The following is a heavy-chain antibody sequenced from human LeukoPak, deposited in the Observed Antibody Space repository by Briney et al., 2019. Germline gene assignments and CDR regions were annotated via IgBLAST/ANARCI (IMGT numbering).Heavy chain of an antibody. CDR2: ISAYNGNT. V-gene: IGHV1-18*01. Sequence: ASVKVSCKASGYTFTSYGISWVRQAPGQGLEWMGWISAYNGNTNYAQKLQGRVTMTTDTSTSTAYMELRSLRSDDTAVYYCARDWGIVTIFSPTRVLFDYWGQGTLVTVSS. CDR1: GYTFTSYG. CDR3: ARDWGIVTIFSPTRVLFDY. J-gene: IGHJ4*02. D-gene: IGHD3-9*01.